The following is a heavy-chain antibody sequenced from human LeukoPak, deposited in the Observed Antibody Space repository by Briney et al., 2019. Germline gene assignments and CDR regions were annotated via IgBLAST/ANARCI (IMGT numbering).Heavy chain of an antibody. V-gene: IGHV4-34*01. CDR1: GGSFSGYY. CDR2: INHSGST. CDR3: ATANLEYYDFWSGYAGV. D-gene: IGHD3-3*01. J-gene: IGHJ6*04. Sequence: SETLSLTCAVYGGSFSGYYWSWIRQPPGKGLEWIGEINHSGSTNYNPSLKSRVTISVDTSKNQFSLKLSSVTAADTAVYYCATANLEYYDFWSGYAGVWGEGTTVTVSS.